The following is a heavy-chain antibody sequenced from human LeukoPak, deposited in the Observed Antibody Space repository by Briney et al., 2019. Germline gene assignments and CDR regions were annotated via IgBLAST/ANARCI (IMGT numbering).Heavy chain of an antibody. V-gene: IGHV4-34*01. CDR3: ARDHYYGSGSYSDY. D-gene: IGHD3-10*01. J-gene: IGHJ4*02. CDR1: GRSFSGYY. CDR2: INHSGST. Sequence: SETLSLTCAVYGRSFSGYYWSWIRQPPAKGLEWIGEINHSGSTNYNPSLKSRVTISVDTSKNQFSLKLSSVTAADTAVYYCARDHYYGSGSYSDYWGQGTLVTVSS.